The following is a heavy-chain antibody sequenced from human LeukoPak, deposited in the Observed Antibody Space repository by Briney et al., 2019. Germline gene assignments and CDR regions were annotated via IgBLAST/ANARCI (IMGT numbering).Heavy chain of an antibody. CDR3: ASDSGSYYGAFDI. V-gene: IGHV4-61*02. J-gene: IGHJ3*02. Sequence: SETLSLTCTVSGGSISSGSYYWSWIRQPAGKGLEWIGRIYTSGSTNYNPSLKSRVTISVDTSKNQFSLKLSSVTAADTAVYYCASDSGSYYGAFDIWGQGTMVTVSS. D-gene: IGHD1-26*01. CDR2: IYTSGST. CDR1: GGSISSGSYY.